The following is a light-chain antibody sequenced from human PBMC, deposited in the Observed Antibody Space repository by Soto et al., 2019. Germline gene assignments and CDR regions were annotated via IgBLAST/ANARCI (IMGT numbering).Light chain of an antibody. CDR2: TNN. Sequence: QSVLTQPPSASGTPGQRVTISCSGSSSNIGSNSVNWYRHLPGTAPKLLIYTNNQRPSGVPDRFSGSKSGTSASLAISGLQSEDEADYYCAAWDDNLNGVVFGGGTKLTVL. V-gene: IGLV1-44*01. CDR3: AAWDDNLNGVV. J-gene: IGLJ2*01. CDR1: SSNIGSNS.